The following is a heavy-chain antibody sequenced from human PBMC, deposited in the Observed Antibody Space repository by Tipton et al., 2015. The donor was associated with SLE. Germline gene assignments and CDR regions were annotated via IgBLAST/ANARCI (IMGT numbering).Heavy chain of an antibody. J-gene: IGHJ6*03. CDR2: IYYSGST. CDR1: GGSISSYY. Sequence: LSLTCTVSGGSISSYYWSWIRQPPGKGLEWIGYIYYSGSTNYNPSLKSRVTISVDTSKNQFSLKLSSVTAADTAVYYCARGGITIFGVVISPYYMDVWGKGTTVTVSS. CDR3: ARGGITIFGVVISPYYMDV. D-gene: IGHD3-3*01. V-gene: IGHV4-59*01.